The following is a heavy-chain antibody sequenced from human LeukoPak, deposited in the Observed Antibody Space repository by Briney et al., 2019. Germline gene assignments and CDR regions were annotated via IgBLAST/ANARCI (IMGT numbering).Heavy chain of an antibody. CDR2: ISYDGSNK. CDR3: ARFRGRDSSGYYYDYYYGMDV. D-gene: IGHD3-22*01. CDR1: GFTFSSYA. V-gene: IGHV3-30-3*01. J-gene: IGHJ6*02. Sequence: GGSLRLSCAASGFTFSSYAMHWVRQAPGKGLEWVAVISYDGSNKYYADSVKGRFTISRDNSKNTLYLQMNSLRAEDTAVYYCARFRGRDSSGYYYDYYYGMDVWGQGTTVTVSS.